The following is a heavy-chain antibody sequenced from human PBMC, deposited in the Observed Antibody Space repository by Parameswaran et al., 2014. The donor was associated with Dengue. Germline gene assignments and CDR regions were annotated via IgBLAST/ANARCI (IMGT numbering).Heavy chain of an antibody. CDR2: ISAYNGNT. CDR3: AITPMTTPMLGFQH. V-gene: IGHV1-18*01. D-gene: IGHD4-17*01. J-gene: IGHJ1*01. Sequence: SWVRQAPGQGLEWMGWISAYNGNTNYAQKLQGRVTMTTDTSTSTAYMELRSLRSDDTAVYYCAITPMTTPMLGFQHWGQGTLVTVSS.